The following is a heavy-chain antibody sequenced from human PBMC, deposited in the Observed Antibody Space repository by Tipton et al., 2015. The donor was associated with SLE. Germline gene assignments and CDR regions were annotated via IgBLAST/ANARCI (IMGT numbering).Heavy chain of an antibody. CDR2: LSYDGNNK. Sequence: SLRLSCTASGFSFNIHSFNWIRQAPGKGLEWVAVLSYDGNNKNYAESVRGRFTISIDNSKTTVYLQMDSLTTEDPAVYFCARDVVVGAAFRFYCTDVWGKGTTVTVS. J-gene: IGHJ6*03. CDR3: ARDVVVGAAFRFYCTDV. D-gene: IGHD1-26*01. V-gene: IGHV3-30*04. CDR1: GFSFNIHS.